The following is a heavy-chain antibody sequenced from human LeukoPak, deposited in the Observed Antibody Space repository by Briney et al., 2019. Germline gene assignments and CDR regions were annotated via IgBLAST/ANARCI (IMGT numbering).Heavy chain of an antibody. CDR2: ISDSGGSK. J-gene: IGHJ4*02. D-gene: IGHD4-17*01. Sequence: PGGSLRLSCAASGFTFNTYGMIWVRQAPGKGLEWVSGISDSGGSKYYADSVKGRFTISRDNSKNTLYLQMNSLRAEDTAVYYCAKDRATATYYFDYWGQGILVTVSS. V-gene: IGHV3-23*01. CDR3: AKDRATATYYFDY. CDR1: GFTFNTYG.